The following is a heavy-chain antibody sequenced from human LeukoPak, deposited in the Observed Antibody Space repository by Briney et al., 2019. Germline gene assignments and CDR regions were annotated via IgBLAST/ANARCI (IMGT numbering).Heavy chain of an antibody. CDR2: INPSDSDT. V-gene: IGHV5-51*01. Sequence: GESLKISCQRRGYWYIYYCCLGLRQRPGKGLEWMGIINPSDSDTRYSPSFQGQVTISADKSISTAYLQSPSLKASDDAVYYSAKFQRPQGEHSSFDFWGQGTLVTVSS. J-gene: IGHJ4*02. CDR1: GYWYIYYC. CDR3: AKFQRPQGEHSSFDF. D-gene: IGHD5-18*01.